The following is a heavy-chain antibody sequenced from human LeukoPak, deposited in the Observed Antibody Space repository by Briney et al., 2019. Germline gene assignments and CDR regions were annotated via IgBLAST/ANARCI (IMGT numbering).Heavy chain of an antibody. CDR2: ISSGGSTI. J-gene: IGHJ4*02. D-gene: IGHD3-3*01. CDR1: GFTFSSYE. Sequence: GGSLRLSCAASGFTFSSYEMNWLRQAPGRGLEWVSHISSGGSTIYYADSVKGRFTISRDNAKNSLYLQMNSLRAEDTAVYYCAKSFLDWGQGTLVTVSS. V-gene: IGHV3-48*03. CDR3: AKSFLD.